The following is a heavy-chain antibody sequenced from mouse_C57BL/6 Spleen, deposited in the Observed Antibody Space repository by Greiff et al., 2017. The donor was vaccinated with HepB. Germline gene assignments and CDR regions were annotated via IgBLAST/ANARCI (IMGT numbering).Heavy chain of an antibody. CDR2: IYPRSGNT. CDR1: GYTFTSYG. V-gene: IGHV1-81*01. D-gene: IGHD2-2*01. CDR3: ARGLNYFDY. Sequence: VQLQQSGAELARPGASVKLSCKASGYTFTSYGISWVKQRTGQGLEWIGEIYPRSGNTYYTEKFKGKATLTADKSSSTAYMELRSLTSEDSAVYFCARGLNYFDYWGQGTTLTVSS. J-gene: IGHJ2*01.